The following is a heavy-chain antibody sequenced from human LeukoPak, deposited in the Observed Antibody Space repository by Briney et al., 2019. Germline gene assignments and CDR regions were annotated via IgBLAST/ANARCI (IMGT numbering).Heavy chain of an antibody. CDR2: INHSGST. D-gene: IGHD2-15*01. V-gene: IGHV4-34*01. J-gene: IGHJ4*02. CDR3: ARRYPRRAASPAAFDY. CDR1: GGSFSGYY. Sequence: KSSVTLSLTCAVYGGSFSGYYWSWIRQPPGKGLEWIGEINHSGSTNYNPSLKSRVTISVDTSKNQFSLKLSSVTAADTAVYYCARRYPRRAASPAAFDYWGQGTLVTVSS.